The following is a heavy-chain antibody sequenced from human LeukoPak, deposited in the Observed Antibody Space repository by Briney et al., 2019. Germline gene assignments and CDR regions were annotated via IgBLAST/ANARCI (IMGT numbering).Heavy chain of an antibody. CDR2: IRDDGSNK. J-gene: IGHJ1*01. CDR1: GFTLSSYG. Sequence: PGGSLRLSCAASGFTLSSYGMHWVRQAPGKGLEWVAIIRDDGSNKYYADSVKGRFTISRDNSKNTLYLQMNSLRAEDTAVYYCATHRGYCSDTTCYDWYYRHWGQGTLVSVSS. D-gene: IGHD2-2*01. V-gene: IGHV3-33*03. CDR3: ATHRGYCSDTTCYDWYYRH.